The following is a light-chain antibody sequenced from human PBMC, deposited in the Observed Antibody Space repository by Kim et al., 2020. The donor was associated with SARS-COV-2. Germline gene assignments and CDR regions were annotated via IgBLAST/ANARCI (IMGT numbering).Light chain of an antibody. CDR2: GAS. V-gene: IGKV3-20*01. CDR1: ESVSSSY. Sequence: SPGERATLSCRASESVSSSYLAWYQQKPGEAPRLLIYGASSRANGIPDRFIGSGSGTDFTLTIRRLEPEDFAVYYCQQYGSSGFTFGPGTKVDIK. CDR3: QQYGSSGFT. J-gene: IGKJ3*01.